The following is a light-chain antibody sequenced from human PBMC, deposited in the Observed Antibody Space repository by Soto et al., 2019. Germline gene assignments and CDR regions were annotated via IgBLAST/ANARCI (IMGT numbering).Light chain of an antibody. V-gene: IGKV3-20*01. J-gene: IGKJ3*01. CDR2: GAS. CDR3: QQYGISPFT. CDR1: QSVSSSY. Sequence: EIVLTQSPGTLSLSPGERATLSCRASQSVSSSYLAWYQQKPGQAPRLLIYGASSRATGIPDRFSGSGSGTDFTITISRLEPEDFTVYYCQQYGISPFTFGPGTKVDV.